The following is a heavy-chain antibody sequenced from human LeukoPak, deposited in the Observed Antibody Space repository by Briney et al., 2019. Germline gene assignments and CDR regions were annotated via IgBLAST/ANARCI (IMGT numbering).Heavy chain of an antibody. CDR3: ARDDYGDYPYYFDY. V-gene: IGHV1-18*01. CDR1: GYTFTSYG. Sequence: ASVKVSCTSSGYTFTSYGIRWVRQAPGQGLEWMGWISAYNGNTNYAQKLQGRVTMTTDTSTSIAYMELRSLRSDDTAVYYCARDDYGDYPYYFDYWGQGTLVTVSS. D-gene: IGHD4-17*01. J-gene: IGHJ4*02. CDR2: ISAYNGNT.